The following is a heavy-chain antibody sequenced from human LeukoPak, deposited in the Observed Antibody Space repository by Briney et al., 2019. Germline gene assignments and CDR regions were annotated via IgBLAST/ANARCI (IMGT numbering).Heavy chain of an antibody. Sequence: PGGSLRLSCAASGFTFSNYWMSWVRQAPGKGLEWLANINEDGSEMYYVDSVKGRFTISRDNGKNSLYLQINTLRADDTAVYYCARDQGSMIVVRTTNGYFDFWGRGTLVTVSS. CDR1: GFTFSNYW. J-gene: IGHJ2*01. V-gene: IGHV3-7*01. CDR2: INEDGSEM. D-gene: IGHD3-22*01. CDR3: ARDQGSMIVVRTTNGYFDF.